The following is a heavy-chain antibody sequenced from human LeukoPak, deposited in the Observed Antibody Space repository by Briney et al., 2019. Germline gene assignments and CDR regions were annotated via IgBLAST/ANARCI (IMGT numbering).Heavy chain of an antibody. CDR1: GGSISSGGYY. Sequence: PSETLSLTCTVSGGSISSGGYYWSWIRQHPGKGLEWIGYIYYSGSTYYNPSLKSRVTISVDTSKNQFSLKLSSVTAADTAVYYCARALDSGSNFDYWGQGTLVTVSS. CDR2: IYYSGST. V-gene: IGHV4-31*03. J-gene: IGHJ4*02. CDR3: ARALDSGSNFDY. D-gene: IGHD3-10*01.